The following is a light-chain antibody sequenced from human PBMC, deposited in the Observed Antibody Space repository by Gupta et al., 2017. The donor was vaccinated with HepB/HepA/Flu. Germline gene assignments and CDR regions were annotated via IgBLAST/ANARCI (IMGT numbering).Light chain of an antibody. Sequence: QSALIQPASVSGSPGQSITISCTGTSSDVGGYNYVSWYQQHPGKAPKLMIYDVSDRPSGVSNRFSGSKSGNTASLTISGLQAEDEADYYCGSYTTSSTLVFGGGTKVTVL. CDR2: DVS. V-gene: IGLV2-14*03. CDR3: GSYTTSSTLV. CDR1: SSDVGGYNY. J-gene: IGLJ2*01.